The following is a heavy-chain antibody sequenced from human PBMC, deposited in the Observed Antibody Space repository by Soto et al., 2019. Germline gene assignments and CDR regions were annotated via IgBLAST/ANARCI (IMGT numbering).Heavy chain of an antibody. J-gene: IGHJ4*02. CDR3: ARDLYSYGFDY. D-gene: IGHD5-18*01. CDR2: ISSSSSYI. CDR1: GFTFSSYS. V-gene: IGHV3-21*01. Sequence: PGGSLRLSCAASGFTFSSYSMNWVRQAPGKGLGWVSSISSSSSYIYYADSVKGRFTISXXXXXXSXYXQXNXLRAEDTAVYYCARDLYSYGFDYWGQGT.